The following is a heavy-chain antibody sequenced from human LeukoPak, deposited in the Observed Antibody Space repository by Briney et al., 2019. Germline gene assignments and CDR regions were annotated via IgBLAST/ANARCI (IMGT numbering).Heavy chain of an antibody. D-gene: IGHD3-10*01. Sequence: GGSLRLSCAASGFTFSTYNMNWVRQAPGKGLEWVSSITSSSRYIYYADSVKGRFTISRDNGKNSLDLQMNSLRAEDTAVYYCAKEYGSGSYFSLHYFDYWGQGTLVTVSS. CDR2: ITSSSRYI. CDR1: GFTFSTYN. J-gene: IGHJ4*02. V-gene: IGHV3-21*04. CDR3: AKEYGSGSYFSLHYFDY.